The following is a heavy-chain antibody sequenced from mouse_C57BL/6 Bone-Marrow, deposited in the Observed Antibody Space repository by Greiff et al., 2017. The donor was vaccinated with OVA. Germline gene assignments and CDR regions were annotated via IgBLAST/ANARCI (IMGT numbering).Heavy chain of an antibody. D-gene: IGHD1-1*01. CDR1: GYSITSGYY. V-gene: IGHV3-6*01. J-gene: IGHJ3*01. CDR2: ISYDGSN. CDR3: ARDNYGSSYLWFAY. Sequence: EVKLMESGPGLVKPSQSLSLTCSVTGYSITSGYYWNWIRQFPGNKLEWMGYISYDGSNNYNPSLKNRISITRDTSKNQFFLKLNSVTTEDTATYYCARDNYGSSYLWFAYWGQGTLVTVSA.